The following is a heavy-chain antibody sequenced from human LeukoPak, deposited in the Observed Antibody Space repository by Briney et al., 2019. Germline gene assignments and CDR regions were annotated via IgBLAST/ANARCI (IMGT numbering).Heavy chain of an antibody. J-gene: IGHJ4*02. D-gene: IGHD3-16*01. V-gene: IGHV4-4*09. CDR2: IHSDGTT. CDR1: GGSLTNYY. CDR3: ARLNFRGGEALHFDS. Sequence: KPSETLSLTCSVSGGSLTNYYWGWIRQPPGKGLEFVGYIHSDGTTNYDSSLQSRVAISLDTSKIQFSLRLYSVTAADTALYFCARLNFRGGEALHFDSRGQGTLVTVSS.